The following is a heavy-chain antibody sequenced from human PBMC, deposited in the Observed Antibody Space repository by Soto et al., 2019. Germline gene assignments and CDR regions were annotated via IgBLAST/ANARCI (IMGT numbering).Heavy chain of an antibody. J-gene: IGHJ6*02. CDR1: GYGFTSYW. Sequence: GESLKISCKGSGYGFTSYWISWVRQMPGKGLEWMGRIDPSDSYTNYSPSFQGHVTISADKSISTAYLQWSSLKASDTAMYYCARIAGLDSSSLTHLPYYYYGMDVWGQGTTVTVSS. D-gene: IGHD6-6*01. CDR3: ARIAGLDSSSLTHLPYYYYGMDV. CDR2: IDPSDSYT. V-gene: IGHV5-10-1*01.